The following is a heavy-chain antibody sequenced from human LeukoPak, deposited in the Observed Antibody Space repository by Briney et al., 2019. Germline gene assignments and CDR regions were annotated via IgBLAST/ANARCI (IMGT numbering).Heavy chain of an antibody. CDR2: ISYDGSNK. J-gene: IGHJ5*02. CDR1: GFTFSSYG. D-gene: IGHD1-26*01. Sequence: GGSLRLSCAASGFTFSSYGMHWVRQAPGKGLEWVAVISYDGSNKYYADSVKGRFTISRDNAKNTLYLQMNSLRAEDTAVYYCASTPRSIVGANNWFDPWGQGTLVTVSS. V-gene: IGHV3-30*03. CDR3: ASTPRSIVGANNWFDP.